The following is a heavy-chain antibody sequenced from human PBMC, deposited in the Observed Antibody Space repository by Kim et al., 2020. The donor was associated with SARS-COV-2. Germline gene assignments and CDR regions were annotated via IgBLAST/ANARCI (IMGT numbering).Heavy chain of an antibody. J-gene: IGHJ3*02. CDR3: ARDPRWLQLGAFDI. D-gene: IGHD5-12*01. V-gene: IGHV3-30-3*01. Sequence: GGSLRLSCAASGFTFSSYAMHWVRQAPGKGLEWVAVISYDGSNKYYADSVKGRFTISRDNSKNTLYLQMNSLRAEDTAVYYCARDPRWLQLGAFDIWGQGTMVTVSS. CDR2: ISYDGSNK. CDR1: GFTFSSYA.